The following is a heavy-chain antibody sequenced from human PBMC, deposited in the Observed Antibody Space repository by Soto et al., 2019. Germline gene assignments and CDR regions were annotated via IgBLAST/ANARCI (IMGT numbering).Heavy chain of an antibody. CDR2: INAGNGNT. Sequence: ASVKVSCKASGYTFTSYAMHWVRQAPGQRLEWMGWINAGNGNTKYSQKFQGRVTITRDTSTSTAYMELRSLRSDGTAVYYCARAGLLSSRYAFDIWGQGTMVTVSS. CDR1: GYTFTSYA. CDR3: ARAGLLSSRYAFDI. D-gene: IGHD6-13*01. J-gene: IGHJ3*02. V-gene: IGHV1-3*01.